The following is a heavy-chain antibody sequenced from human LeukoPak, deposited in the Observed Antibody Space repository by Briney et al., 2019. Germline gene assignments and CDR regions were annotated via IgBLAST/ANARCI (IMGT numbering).Heavy chain of an antibody. CDR2: ISGSGGST. J-gene: IGHJ5*02. CDR3: AKFGEATADST. V-gene: IGHV3-23*01. CDR1: GFTFSSYA. D-gene: IGHD3-10*01. Sequence: GGSLRLSCAASGFTFSSYAMSWVRQAPGKGLEWVSAISGSGGSTYYADSVKGRFTISRDNSKNTLYRQMNSLRAEDTAVYDCAKFGEATADSTWGQGTLVTVSS.